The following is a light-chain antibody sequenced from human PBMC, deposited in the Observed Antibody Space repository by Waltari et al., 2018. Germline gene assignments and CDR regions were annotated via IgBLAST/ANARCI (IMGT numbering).Light chain of an antibody. J-gene: IGLJ3*02. CDR3: QTGGHGTWV. Sequence: QLVLTQSPSVSASLGASAKLPCTLSSGHTSNVSAWHPQQPEKGPRYVMKGYSDGSHSKGDEIPDRVSGSSSGAERYLTISSVQSGDEADYYCQTGGHGTWVFGGGTKLTVL. CDR2: GYSDGSH. CDR1: SGHTSNV. V-gene: IGLV4-69*01.